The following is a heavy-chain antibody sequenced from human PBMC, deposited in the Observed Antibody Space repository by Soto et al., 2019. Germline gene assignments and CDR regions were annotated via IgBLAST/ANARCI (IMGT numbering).Heavy chain of an antibody. V-gene: IGHV5-51*01. CDR2: IYPGDSDT. D-gene: IGHD2-2*01. CDR3: ARIPYHALGYYAMDV. Sequence: GESLKISCKGSGYRFISYWIGWVRQMPGKGLEWMGTIYPGDSDTRYSPSFQGQVTISADKSISTAYLQWSSLKASDTAMYYCARIPYHALGYYAMDVWGQGTTVTVSS. CDR1: GYRFISYW. J-gene: IGHJ6*02.